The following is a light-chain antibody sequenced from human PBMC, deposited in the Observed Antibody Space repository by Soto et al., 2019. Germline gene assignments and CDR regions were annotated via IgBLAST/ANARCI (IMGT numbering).Light chain of an antibody. CDR2: GAS. V-gene: IGKV3-20*01. J-gene: IGKJ3*01. CDR1: QSVSSSY. CDR3: QQYGSSPGRFT. Sequence: EIVLTQSPGTLSLSPGERATLSCRASQSVSSSYLAWYQQKPGQAPRLLIYGASSRATGIPDRFSGSGSGTDFTLTISRLEPEDFAVYYYQQYGSSPGRFTFGPGTKVDIK.